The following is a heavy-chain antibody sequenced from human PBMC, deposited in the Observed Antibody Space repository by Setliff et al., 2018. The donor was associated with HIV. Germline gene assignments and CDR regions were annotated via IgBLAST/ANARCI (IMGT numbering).Heavy chain of an antibody. J-gene: IGHJ4*02. CDR3: ARGVRDNSGWSSYYFDY. CDR2: IYTSGNI. Sequence: SETLSLTCTVSGGSIGSGSYYWTWIRQPAGKGLEWIGRIYTSGNINYNPSLKSRVTMSVDTSKNQFSLRLRPVTAADTAVYYCARGVRDNSGWSSYYFDYWGQGTLVTVSS. D-gene: IGHD6-19*01. CDR1: GGSIGSGSYY. V-gene: IGHV4-61*02.